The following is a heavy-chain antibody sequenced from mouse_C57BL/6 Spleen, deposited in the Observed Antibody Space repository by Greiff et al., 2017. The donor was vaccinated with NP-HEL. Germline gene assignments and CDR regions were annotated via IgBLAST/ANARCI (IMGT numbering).Heavy chain of an antibody. CDR2: IYPGGGYT. D-gene: IGHD3-2*02. CDR1: GYTFTNYW. J-gene: IGHJ2*01. Sequence: QVQLLQSGAELVRPGTSVKMSCKASGYTFTNYWIGWAKQRPGHGLEWIGDIYPGGGYTNYNEKFKGKATLTADKSSSTAYMQFSSLTSEDSAIYYCARKGSGYYFDYWGQGTTLTVSS. CDR3: ARKGSGYYFDY. V-gene: IGHV1-63*01.